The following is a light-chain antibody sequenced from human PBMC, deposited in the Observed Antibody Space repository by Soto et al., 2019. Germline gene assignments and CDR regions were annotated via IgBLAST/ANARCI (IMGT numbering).Light chain of an antibody. CDR1: QSVSSD. Sequence: EIVMTQSPATLSVSPGERATLSCRASQSVSSDLAWYHQKPGQAPRLLIYGASTRATGIPARFSGSGSGTEFTLTINSLQSEDFAVYYCQQYGSSPLITFGPGTKVDIK. V-gene: IGKV3-15*01. CDR3: QQYGSSPLIT. CDR2: GAS. J-gene: IGKJ3*01.